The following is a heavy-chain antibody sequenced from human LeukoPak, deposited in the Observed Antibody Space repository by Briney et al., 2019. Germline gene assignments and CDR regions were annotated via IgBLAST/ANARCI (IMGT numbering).Heavy chain of an antibody. CDR3: ATAMRGWYYFDY. J-gene: IGHJ4*02. CDR2: FDPEDGET. Sequence: ASVKVSCKVSGYTLTELSMHWVRQAPGKGGEWTGGFDPEDGETIYAQKFQGRVTMTEDTSTDTAYMELSSLRSEDTAVYYCATAMRGWYYFDYWGQGTLVTVSS. V-gene: IGHV1-24*01. CDR1: GYTLTELS. D-gene: IGHD6-19*01.